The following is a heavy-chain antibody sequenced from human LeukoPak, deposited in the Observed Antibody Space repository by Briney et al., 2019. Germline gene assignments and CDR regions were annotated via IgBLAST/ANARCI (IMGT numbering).Heavy chain of an antibody. Sequence: GGSLRLSCAASGFTFSSYGMHWVRQAPGKGLEWVAVIWYDGSNKYYADSVKGRFTISRDNSKNTLYLQMNSLRAEDTAVYYCAKDDSSGYYYFDYWGQGTLVTASS. V-gene: IGHV3-33*06. CDR3: AKDDSSGYYYFDY. CDR1: GFTFSSYG. CDR2: IWYDGSNK. D-gene: IGHD3-22*01. J-gene: IGHJ4*02.